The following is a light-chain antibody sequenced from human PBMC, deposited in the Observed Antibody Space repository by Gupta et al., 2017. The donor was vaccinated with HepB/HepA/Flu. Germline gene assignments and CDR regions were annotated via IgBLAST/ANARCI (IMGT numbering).Light chain of an antibody. CDR2: GAS. J-gene: IGKJ1*01. CDR3: QQYDYWWT. Sequence: EIVMTQSPATLSVSPGERATLSCRASQSVKTNLAWYQQKPGQAPRLLIYGASSRATNITARFSGSGAGKEFTLTSSRLQYEDFAIYYCQQYDYWWTFGQGTRVEIK. CDR1: QSVKTN. V-gene: IGKV3-15*01.